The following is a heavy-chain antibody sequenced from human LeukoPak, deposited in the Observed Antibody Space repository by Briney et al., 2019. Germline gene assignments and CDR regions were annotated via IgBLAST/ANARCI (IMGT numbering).Heavy chain of an antibody. Sequence: ASVKVSCKASGYTFTSYAMHWVRQAPGQRLERMGWINAGNGNTKYSQKFQGRVTITRDTSASTAYMELSSLRSEDTAVYYCARARIAATSHWFDPWGQGTLVTVPS. CDR1: GYTFTSYA. D-gene: IGHD6-6*01. V-gene: IGHV1-3*01. CDR3: ARARIAATSHWFDP. J-gene: IGHJ5*02. CDR2: INAGNGNT.